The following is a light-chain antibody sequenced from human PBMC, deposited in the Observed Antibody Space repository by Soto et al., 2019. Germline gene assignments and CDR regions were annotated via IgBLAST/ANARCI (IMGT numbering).Light chain of an antibody. CDR3: AAWDDSVYGYV. CDR2: SDH. Sequence: QSAPTQPPSASGTPGQRVTISCSGSSSNIGRNKVNWYQQFPGTTPKLLIYSDHQRPSGVPDRFSGSKSGTSASLAISGLQSEDEADYYCAAWDDSVYGYVFGTGTKVTVL. V-gene: IGLV1-44*01. CDR1: SSNIGRNK. J-gene: IGLJ1*01.